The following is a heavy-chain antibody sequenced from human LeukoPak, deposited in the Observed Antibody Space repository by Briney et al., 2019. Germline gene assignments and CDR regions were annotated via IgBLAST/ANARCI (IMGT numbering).Heavy chain of an antibody. D-gene: IGHD6-13*01. Sequence: GSLRLSCAASGFTFSSYGMHWVRQAPGKGLEWVAVISYDENNKYYADSVKGRFTISRDNSKNTVYLQMNSLRAEDTAVYYCAKGLAAAGQRGYFDYWGQGTLVTVSS. CDR2: ISYDENNK. CDR3: AKGLAAAGQRGYFDY. CDR1: GFTFSSYG. J-gene: IGHJ4*02. V-gene: IGHV3-30*18.